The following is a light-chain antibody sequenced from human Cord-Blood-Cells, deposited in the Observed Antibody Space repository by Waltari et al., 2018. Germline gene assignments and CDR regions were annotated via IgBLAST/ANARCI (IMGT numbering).Light chain of an antibody. CDR2: EAS. Sequence: ELVLTQSPATLSLSPGERATPSCTATQSVSSYLAWYQQKPGQAPRLLIYEASNGATGIPARFSGSGYGTDFTLTISSLEPEDFAVYYCQQRSNWYTFGQGTKLEIK. CDR1: QSVSSY. CDR3: QQRSNWYT. J-gene: IGKJ2*01. V-gene: IGKV3-11*01.